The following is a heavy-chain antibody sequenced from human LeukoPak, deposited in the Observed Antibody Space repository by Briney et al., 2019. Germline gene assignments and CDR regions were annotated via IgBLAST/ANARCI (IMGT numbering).Heavy chain of an antibody. J-gene: IGHJ5*02. CDR2: IIPIFGIA. D-gene: IGHD4-17*01. CDR1: GGTFSSYA. V-gene: IGHV1-69*04. CDR3: ARGSYGDYTGQNWFDP. Sequence: SVKVSCKASGGTFSSYAISWVRQAPGQGLEWMGRIIPIFGIANYAQKFQGRVTITADKSTSTAYMELSSLRSEDTAVYYCARGSYGDYTGQNWFDPWGQGTLVTVSS.